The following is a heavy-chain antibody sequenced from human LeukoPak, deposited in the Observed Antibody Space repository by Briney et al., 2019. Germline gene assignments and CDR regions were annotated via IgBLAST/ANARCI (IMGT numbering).Heavy chain of an antibody. CDR2: IIPIFGTA. CDR3: AGGGISSGWYLGAFDYYYMDV. D-gene: IGHD6-19*01. V-gene: IGHV1-69*06. CDR1: GGTFSSYA. Sequence: GASVRVSCKASGGTFSSYAISWVRQAPGQGLEWMGGIIPIFGTANYAQKFQGRVTITADKSTSTAYMELSSLRSEDTAVYYCAGGGISSGWYLGAFDYYYMDVWGKGTTVTVSS. J-gene: IGHJ6*03.